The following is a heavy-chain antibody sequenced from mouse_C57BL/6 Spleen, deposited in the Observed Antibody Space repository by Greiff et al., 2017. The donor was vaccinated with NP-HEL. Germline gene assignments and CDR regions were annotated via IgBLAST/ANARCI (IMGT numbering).Heavy chain of an antibody. CDR2: IWRGGST. D-gene: IGHD2-1*01. Sequence: VKLVESGPGLVQPSQSLSITCTVSGFSLTSYGVHWVRQSPGKGLEWLGVIWRGGSTDYNAAFMSRLSITKDNSKSQVFFKMNSLQADDTAIYYCAKNSDGNYVDYAMDYWGQGTSVTVSS. CDR1: GFSLTSYG. CDR3: AKNSDGNYVDYAMDY. J-gene: IGHJ4*01. V-gene: IGHV2-5*01.